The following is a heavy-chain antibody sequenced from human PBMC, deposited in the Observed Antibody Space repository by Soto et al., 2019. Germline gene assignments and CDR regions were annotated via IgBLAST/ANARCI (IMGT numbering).Heavy chain of an antibody. V-gene: IGHV3-23*01. CDR1: GFTLSTYA. CDR2: ISGSGAYT. J-gene: IGHJ4*02. D-gene: IGHD1-26*01. CDR3: ATERYPYSTKNCFDY. Sequence: GSLRHSGAASGFTLSTYAMKWVRQPPGKGLEWVSSISGSGAYTYYADSVQGRFTISRDNSKNTLNLQMNSLRAEDTAVYYCATERYPYSTKNCFDYWGRETLLAVSS.